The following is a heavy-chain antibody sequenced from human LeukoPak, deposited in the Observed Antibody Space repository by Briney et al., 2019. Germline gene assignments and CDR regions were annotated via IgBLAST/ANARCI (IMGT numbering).Heavy chain of an antibody. CDR2: ISSSSRTI. CDR3: AREGPLGDGFDM. J-gene: IGHJ3*02. V-gene: IGHV3-48*04. Sequence: GRSPRLSCAASGFTFSDYSMNWVRQAPGKGLEWISYISSSSRTIYYADSVKGRFTISRDNAKNSLYLQMYSLRAEDTAVYFCAREGPLGDGFDMWGQGTMVTVSS. CDR1: GFTFSDYS.